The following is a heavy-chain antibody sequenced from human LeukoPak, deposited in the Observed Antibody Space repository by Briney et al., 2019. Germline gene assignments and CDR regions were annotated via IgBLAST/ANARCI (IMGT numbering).Heavy chain of an antibody. CDR3: ARDRKVVVVAATWGWGGRDYYYYGMDV. J-gene: IGHJ6*02. D-gene: IGHD2-15*01. V-gene: IGHV1-46*01. CDR2: INPSGGST. CDR1: GYTFTSYY. Sequence: GASVKVSCKASGYTFTSYYMHWVRQAPGQGLEWMGIINPSGGSTSYAQKFQGRVTMTRDTSTSTAYMELRSLRSDDTAVYYCARDRKVVVVAATWGWGGRDYYYYGMDVWGQGTTVTVSS.